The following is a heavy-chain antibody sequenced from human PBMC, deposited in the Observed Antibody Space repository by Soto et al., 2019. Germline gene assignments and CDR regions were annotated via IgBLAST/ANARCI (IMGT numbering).Heavy chain of an antibody. Sequence: ASVKVSCKASGYTFASYNGKWARQATGQGLEWMGWMNPNSGNTGYAQKFQGRVTLTRNTSISIAYMEVSSLRSEDTAVYYCARASSGYGFDAFDMWGQGTMVTVSS. CDR1: GYTFASYN. J-gene: IGHJ3*02. D-gene: IGHD5-12*01. CDR2: MNPNSGNT. V-gene: IGHV1-8*01. CDR3: ARASSGYGFDAFDM.